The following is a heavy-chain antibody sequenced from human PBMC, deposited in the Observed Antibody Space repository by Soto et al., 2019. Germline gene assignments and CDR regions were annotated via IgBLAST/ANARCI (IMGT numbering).Heavy chain of an antibody. J-gene: IGHJ4*02. CDR1: GYTFTSYA. CDR2: INAGNGNT. D-gene: IGHD2-15*01. Sequence: ASVKVSCKASGYTFTSYAMHWVRQAPGQRLEWMGWINAGNGNTKYSQKFQGRVTITRDTSASTAYMELSSLRSKDTAVYYCARPRVRLGYCSGGSCSVFDYWGQGTLVTVSS. CDR3: ARPRVRLGYCSGGSCSVFDY. V-gene: IGHV1-3*01.